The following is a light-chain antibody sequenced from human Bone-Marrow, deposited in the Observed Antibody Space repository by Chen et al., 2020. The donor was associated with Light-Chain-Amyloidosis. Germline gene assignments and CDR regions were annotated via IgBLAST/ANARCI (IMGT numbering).Light chain of an antibody. Sequence: SYVLTQPSSVSVAPGQTATIACGGNNIGYTSVHWYQQTPGPAPLLVVYDDSDRPSGIPERFSASNSENAATLTISGVEAEDDADYYCQVWDRSSDRPVFGGGTKLPVL. J-gene: IGLJ3*02. CDR2: DDS. CDR3: QVWDRSSDRPV. CDR1: NIGYTS. V-gene: IGLV3-21*02.